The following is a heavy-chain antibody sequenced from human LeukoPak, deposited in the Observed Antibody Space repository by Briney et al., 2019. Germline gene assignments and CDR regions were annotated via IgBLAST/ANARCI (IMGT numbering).Heavy chain of an antibody. J-gene: IGHJ5*02. Sequence: SETLSLTCTVSGGSISSGDYYWSWIRQPPGKGLEWIGYMYYSGSTYYNPSLKSRITISLDMSKNQFSLKLSSVTVADTAVYYCARPYYYDSRIDPWGQGTLVTVSS. CDR1: GGSISSGDYY. CDR2: MYYSGST. D-gene: IGHD3-22*01. V-gene: IGHV4-30-4*01. CDR3: ARPYYYDSRIDP.